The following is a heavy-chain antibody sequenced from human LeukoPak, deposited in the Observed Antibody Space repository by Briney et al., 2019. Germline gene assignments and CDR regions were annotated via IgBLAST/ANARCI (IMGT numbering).Heavy chain of an antibody. D-gene: IGHD6-19*01. J-gene: IGHJ4*02. CDR2: INHSGST. Sequence: PSETLSLTCAVYGGSFSGYYWSWIRQPPGKGLEWIGEINHSGSTNYNPSLKSRVTISVDTSKNQFSLKLSSVTAADTAVYYCARDSSGWYFDYWGQGTLVTVSS. CDR3: ARDSSGWYFDY. CDR1: GGSFSGYY. V-gene: IGHV4-34*01.